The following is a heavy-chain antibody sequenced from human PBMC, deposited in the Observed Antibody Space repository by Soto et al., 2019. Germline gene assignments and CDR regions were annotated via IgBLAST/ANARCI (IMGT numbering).Heavy chain of an antibody. CDR1: GFALSGYW. D-gene: IGHD2-21*02. Sequence: GGSLRLSCAASGFALSGYWMTWVRQAPGKGLEWVASINPDGTLKYYVDSVKGRFTISRDNADNSLFLQMISLRVEDTAVYYCARWESGDWYLGIWGQGTLVTVSS. J-gene: IGHJ4*02. CDR3: ARWESGDWYLGI. V-gene: IGHV3-7*03. CDR2: INPDGTLK.